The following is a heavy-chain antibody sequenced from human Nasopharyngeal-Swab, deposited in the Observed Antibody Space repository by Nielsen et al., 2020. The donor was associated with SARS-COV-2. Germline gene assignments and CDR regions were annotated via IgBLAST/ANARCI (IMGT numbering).Heavy chain of an antibody. V-gene: IGHV5-51*01. Sequence: VRQMPGKGLEGMGIIYPGDSDTRYSPSFQGQVTISADKSISTAYLQWSSLKASDTAMYYCASSPYSSSVYYYYGMDVWGQGTTVTVSS. D-gene: IGHD6-6*01. CDR2: IYPGDSDT. J-gene: IGHJ6*02. CDR3: ASSPYSSSVYYYYGMDV.